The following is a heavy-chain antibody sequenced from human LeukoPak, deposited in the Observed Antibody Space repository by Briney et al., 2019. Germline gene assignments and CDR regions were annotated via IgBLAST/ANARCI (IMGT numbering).Heavy chain of an antibody. J-gene: IGHJ6*03. V-gene: IGHV3-23*01. CDR3: AKDSKIVGATFRSYHYMDV. Sequence: GGSLRLSCAASGFTFSSYAMSWVRQAPGKGLEWVSAIRGSGNRTHYADSVKGRFTISRDNSKNTLYLQMNSLRAEDTAVYYCAKDSKIVGATFRSYHYMDVWGKGTAVTVSS. D-gene: IGHD1-26*01. CDR2: IRGSGNRT. CDR1: GFTFSSYA.